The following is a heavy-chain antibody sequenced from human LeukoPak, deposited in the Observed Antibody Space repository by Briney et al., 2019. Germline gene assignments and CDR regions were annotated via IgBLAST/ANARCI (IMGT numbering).Heavy chain of an antibody. J-gene: IGHJ3*02. CDR3: AREYGDYGNAFDI. CDR1: GFTLRNYA. CDR2: ISSDGSNT. V-gene: IGHV3-30-3*01. D-gene: IGHD4-17*01. Sequence: GRSLRVSCAASGFTLRNYAMHWVRQAPGKGLEWVAVISSDGSNTNYAEAVKGRFTISRDSSKNMLYLQMSSLRAEDTAVYFCAREYGDYGNAFDIWGQGTVVTVSS.